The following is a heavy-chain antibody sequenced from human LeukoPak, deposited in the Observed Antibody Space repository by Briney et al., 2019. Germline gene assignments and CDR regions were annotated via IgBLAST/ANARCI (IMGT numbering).Heavy chain of an antibody. V-gene: IGHV4-38-2*02. Sequence: SETLSLTCTVSGYSISSGYFWAWIRQPPVKGLEWIGSIHYGGNTYYSPSLKSRVTISTDTSKNQFSLTLTSVTAADTAVYYCARDLRGSEYWGQGTLVTVSS. CDR3: ARDLRGSEY. J-gene: IGHJ4*02. CDR2: IHYGGNT. D-gene: IGHD2-15*01. CDR1: GYSISSGYF.